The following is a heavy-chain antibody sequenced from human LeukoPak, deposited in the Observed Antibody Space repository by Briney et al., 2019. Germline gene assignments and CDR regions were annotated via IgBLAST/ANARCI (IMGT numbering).Heavy chain of an antibody. J-gene: IGHJ5*02. V-gene: IGHV3-9*01. Sequence: TGGSLRLSCAASGFTFDDYAMHWVRQAPGKGLEWVSGISWNSGSIGYADSVKGRFTISRDNAKNSLYLQMNSLRAEDTALYYCASLTFGGVIVHWGQGTLVTVSS. D-gene: IGHD3-16*01. CDR2: ISWNSGSI. CDR1: GFTFDDYA. CDR3: ASLTFGGVIVH.